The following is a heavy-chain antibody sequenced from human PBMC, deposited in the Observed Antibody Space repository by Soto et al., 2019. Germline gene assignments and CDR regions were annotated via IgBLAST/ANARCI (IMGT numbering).Heavy chain of an antibody. CDR3: ARTPSMIVVVIDYWLDP. CDR2: IIPIFGTA. D-gene: IGHD3-22*01. V-gene: IGHV1-69*06. J-gene: IGHJ5*02. Sequence: SVKVSCKASGGPFSSYAISWVRQAPGQGLEWMGGIIPIFGTANYAQKCKGRVTITADKSTSTAYMELSSLRSEATAVYYGARTPSMIVVVIDYWLDPWGQGTRVTASS. CDR1: GGPFSSYA.